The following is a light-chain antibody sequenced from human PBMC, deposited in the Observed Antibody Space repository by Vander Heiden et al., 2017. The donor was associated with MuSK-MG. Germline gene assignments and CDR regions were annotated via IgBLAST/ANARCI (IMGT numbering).Light chain of an antibody. CDR3: QSYDSSLSGWV. V-gene: IGLV1-40*01. J-gene: IGLJ3*02. Sequence: QSVLTLPPSLSGAQAQRVTFPCTGISSNLRAGYDVHWYQQLPGTTPKLLSYGNSNRHSGIPDRCSGSKSGTSASLAITGLQAEDEADYYCQSYDSSLSGWVFGGGTKLTVL. CDR1: SSNLRAGYD. CDR2: GNS.